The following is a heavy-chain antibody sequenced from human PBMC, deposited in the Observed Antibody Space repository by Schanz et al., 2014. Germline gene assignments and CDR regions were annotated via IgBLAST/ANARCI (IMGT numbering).Heavy chain of an antibody. CDR1: GYTFTAYF. J-gene: IGHJ4*02. CDR3: ARVTTGYDS. D-gene: IGHD5-12*01. Sequence: QVLLVQSGAEVKQPGASVKVSCKASGYTFTAYFIHWVRKAPGQGLEWMGRINPNTGGTNFAQKFQARVTMTRETSITTAYMGLSGLTAYDTAIYYCARVTTGYDSWGQGTLVTVSS. V-gene: IGHV1-2*06. CDR2: INPNTGGT.